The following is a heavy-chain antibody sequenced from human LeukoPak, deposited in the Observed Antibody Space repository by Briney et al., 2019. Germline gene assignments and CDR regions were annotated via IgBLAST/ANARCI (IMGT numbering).Heavy chain of an antibody. D-gene: IGHD3-22*01. V-gene: IGHV3-11*01. CDR1: GFTFSDYY. Sequence: PGGSLRLSCAASGFTFSDYYMSWIRQAPGKGLEWVSYISSSGSTIYYADSVKGRFTISRDNAKNSLYLQMNSLRAEDTAVYYCARGQSEDYYDSSGYYRRHAFDMWGQGTMVTVSS. CDR3: ARGQSEDYYDSSGYYRRHAFDM. J-gene: IGHJ3*02. CDR2: ISSSGSTI.